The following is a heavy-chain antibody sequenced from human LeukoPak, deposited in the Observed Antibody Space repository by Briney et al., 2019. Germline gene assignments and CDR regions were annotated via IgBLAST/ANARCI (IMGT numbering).Heavy chain of an antibody. J-gene: IGHJ4*02. Sequence: PRGSLRLSSAAPGFTFSRSAMTWVRQGPGTGLEFVASIIYSGGATYYADSVKGRFTISRDNSKNTLYLQMNSLRAEDTALYYCAKDGLYYDGSEHVYYFDSWGQGTLVTVSS. V-gene: IGHV3-23*01. D-gene: IGHD3-22*01. CDR3: AKDGLYYDGSEHVYYFDS. CDR2: IIYSGGAT. CDR1: GFTFSRSA.